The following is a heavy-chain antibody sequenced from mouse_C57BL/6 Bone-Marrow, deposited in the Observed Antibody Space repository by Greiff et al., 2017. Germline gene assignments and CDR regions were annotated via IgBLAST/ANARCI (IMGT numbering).Heavy chain of an antibody. CDR1: GYTFTSYW. J-gene: IGHJ3*01. V-gene: IGHV1-64*01. D-gene: IGHD1-1*01. Sequence: VQLQQPGAELVKPGASVKLSCKASGYTFTSYWMHWVKQRPGQGLEWIGMIHPNSGSTNYNEKFKSKATLTVDKSSSTAYMQLSSLTSGDSAVYYCEGYYGSSLRFAYWGQGTLVTVSA. CDR3: EGYYGSSLRFAY. CDR2: IHPNSGST.